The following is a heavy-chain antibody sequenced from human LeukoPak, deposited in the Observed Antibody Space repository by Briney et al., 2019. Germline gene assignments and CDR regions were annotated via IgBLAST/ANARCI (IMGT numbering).Heavy chain of an antibody. CDR3: ARFSYGNALATHFDY. D-gene: IGHD4-11*01. CDR2: INPNNGGT. J-gene: IGHJ4*02. CDR1: GYTFTDYY. Sequence: ASVKVSCKASGYTFTDYYIHWVRQAPGQGLEWMGWINPNNGGTYYAQTFQGRVTMTRDTSISTAYMELSSLRADDTAVYYCARFSYGNALATHFDYWGQGTLVTVSS. V-gene: IGHV1-2*02.